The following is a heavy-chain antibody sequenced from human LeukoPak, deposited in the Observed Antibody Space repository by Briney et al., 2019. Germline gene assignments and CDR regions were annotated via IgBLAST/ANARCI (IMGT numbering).Heavy chain of an antibody. CDR1: GGSITSSSYY. D-gene: IGHD3-22*01. J-gene: IGHJ4*02. CDR3: ARGGGYDSSDYPPYYFDY. Sequence: SETLPLTCTVSGGSITSSSYYWGWIRQPPGKGLEWIGSMYYSGSTYYNPSLKSRVTISVDTSKNQFSLKLSSVTAADTAVYYCARGGGYDSSDYPPYYFDYWGQGTLVTVSS. V-gene: IGHV4-39*02. CDR2: MYYSGST.